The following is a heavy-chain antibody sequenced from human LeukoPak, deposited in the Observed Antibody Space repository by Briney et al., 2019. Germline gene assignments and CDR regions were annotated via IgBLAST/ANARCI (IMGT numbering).Heavy chain of an antibody. D-gene: IGHD3-10*01. Sequence: GGSLRLSCAASGFTFDDYAMHWVRQAPGKGLEWVSGISWNSGSIGYADSVKGRFTISRDNAKNSLYLQMNSLRAVDTALYYCAKDYYGSGSYTYFDYWGQGTLVTVSS. CDR2: ISWNSGSI. V-gene: IGHV3-9*01. CDR1: GFTFDDYA. CDR3: AKDYYGSGSYTYFDY. J-gene: IGHJ4*02.